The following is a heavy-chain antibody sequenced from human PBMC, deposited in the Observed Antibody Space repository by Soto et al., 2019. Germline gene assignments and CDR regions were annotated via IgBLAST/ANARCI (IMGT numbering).Heavy chain of an antibody. CDR3: ARGVLY. V-gene: IGHV4-31*03. Sequence: QVQLQESGPGLVKSSQTLSLTCTVSGGSISSGASYWSWIRQHPGEGLEWIGYISYSGSTYYSPSLRSRVTISVDTSKNQFSLKLTSVTAADTAVYYCARGVLYWGQGTLVTVSS. CDR2: ISYSGST. J-gene: IGHJ4*02. CDR1: GGSISSGASY.